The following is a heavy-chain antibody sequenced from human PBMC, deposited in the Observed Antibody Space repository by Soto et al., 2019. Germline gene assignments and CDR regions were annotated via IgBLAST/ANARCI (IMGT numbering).Heavy chain of an antibody. D-gene: IGHD3-22*01. V-gene: IGHV3-33*01. CDR1: GFTFSSYG. Sequence: GGSLRLSCAASGFTFSSYGMHWVRQAPGKGLEWVAVIWYDGSNKYYVDSVKGRFTIFRDNSKNMLYLQMNSLRAEDTAVYYCARPYYYDSSGSPDYWGQGTLVTVSS. J-gene: IGHJ4*02. CDR3: ARPYYYDSSGSPDY. CDR2: IWYDGSNK.